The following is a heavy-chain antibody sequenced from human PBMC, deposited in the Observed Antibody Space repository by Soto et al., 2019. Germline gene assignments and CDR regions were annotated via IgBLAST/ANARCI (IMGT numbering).Heavy chain of an antibody. CDR1: GFTFTYYS. CDR3: ARDSGYAFDY. D-gene: IGHD3-16*01. Sequence: GGSLRLSCAASGFTFTYYSLNWVRQAPGKGLEWLAYSNSGSGTISYADSVRGRFTISRDNAKTSLYLQMNSLRDEDTAVYYCARDSGYAFDYWGQGALVTVSS. CDR2: SNSGSGTI. V-gene: IGHV3-48*02. J-gene: IGHJ4*02.